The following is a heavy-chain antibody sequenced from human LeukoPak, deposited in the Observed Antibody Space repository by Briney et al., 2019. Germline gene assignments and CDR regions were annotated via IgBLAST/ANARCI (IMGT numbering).Heavy chain of an antibody. D-gene: IGHD6-13*01. CDR2: INHSGST. V-gene: IGHV4-34*01. Sequence: SETLSLTCAVYGGSFSGYYWSWIRQPPGKGLEWIGEINHSGSTNYNPSLKSRVTISVDTSKNQFSLKLSSVTAADTAVYYCARHGWRRRYSSNRGEGGDYWGQGTLVTVSS. CDR1: GGSFSGYY. J-gene: IGHJ4*02. CDR3: ARHGWRRRYSSNRGEGGDY.